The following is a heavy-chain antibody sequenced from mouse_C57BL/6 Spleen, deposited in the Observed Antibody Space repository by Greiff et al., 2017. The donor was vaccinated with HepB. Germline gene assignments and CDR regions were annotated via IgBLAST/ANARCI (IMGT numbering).Heavy chain of an antibody. V-gene: IGHV1-80*01. D-gene: IGHD1-1*01. CDR2: IYPGDGDT. CDR1: GYAFSSYW. Sequence: VQLQQSGAELVKPGASVKISCKASGYAFSSYWMNWVKQRPGKGLEWIGQIYPGDGDTNYNGKFKGKATLTADKSSSKAYMQLSSLTSEDSAVYFCARRHLLLLGEAMDYWGQGTSVTVSS. J-gene: IGHJ4*01. CDR3: ARRHLLLLGEAMDY.